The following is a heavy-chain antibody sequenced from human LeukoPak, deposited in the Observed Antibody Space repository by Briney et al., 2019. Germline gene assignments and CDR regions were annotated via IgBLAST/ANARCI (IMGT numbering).Heavy chain of an antibody. CDR1: GFTFSSYG. Sequence: PGRSLRLSCAASGFTFSSYGMHWVRQAPGKGLEWVAVISYDGSNKYYADSVKGRFTISRDNSKNTLYLQMNSLRAGDTAVYYCARGGSYYYYGMDVWGKGTTVTVSS. V-gene: IGHV3-30*03. CDR2: ISYDGSNK. J-gene: IGHJ6*04. CDR3: ARGGSYYYYGMDV.